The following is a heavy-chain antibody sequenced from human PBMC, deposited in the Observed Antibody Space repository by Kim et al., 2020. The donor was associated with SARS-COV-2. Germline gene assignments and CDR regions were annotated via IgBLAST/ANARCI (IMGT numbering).Heavy chain of an antibody. CDR1: GYLFTGYF. CDR3: AKARPDWLGRLDV. D-gene: IGHD3-9*01. J-gene: IGHJ6*02. CDR2: INPYSGAT. V-gene: IGHV1-2*06. Sequence: ASVKVSCKASGYLFTGYFIQWVRQAPGQGPEWMGHINPYSGATKYTQKFQGRVTMTRDTSISTAYMELTRLTSDDTAVYYCAKARPDWLGRLDVWGQGTTVTVSS.